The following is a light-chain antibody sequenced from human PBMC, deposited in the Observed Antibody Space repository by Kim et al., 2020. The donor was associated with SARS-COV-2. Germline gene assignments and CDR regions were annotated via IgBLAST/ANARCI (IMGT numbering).Light chain of an antibody. V-gene: IGKV3-20*01. J-gene: IGKJ2*01. CDR3: QQYGMSTGYT. Sequence: EIVLTQSPGTLSLSPGERATLSCRASQSVSSNYLAWYQQKPGQAPRLLIYAASSRATGIPDRFSGSGSQTDFTLTINGLEPEDFALYYCQQYGMSTGYTFGQGTKLEIK. CDR1: QSVSSNY. CDR2: AAS.